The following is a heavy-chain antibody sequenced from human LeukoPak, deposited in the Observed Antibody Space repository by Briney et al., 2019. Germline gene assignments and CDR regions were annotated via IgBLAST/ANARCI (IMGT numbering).Heavy chain of an antibody. CDR3: ARDTGRGVALYGMDV. D-gene: IGHD3-10*01. Sequence: GGSLRLSCAASGFTFSSYGMHWVRQAPGKGLEGVAVIWYDGSNKYYADSVKGRFTISRDNSKNTLYLQMNSLRAEDTAVYYCARDTGRGVALYGMDVWGKGTTVTVSS. V-gene: IGHV3-33*01. CDR2: IWYDGSNK. J-gene: IGHJ6*04. CDR1: GFTFSSYG.